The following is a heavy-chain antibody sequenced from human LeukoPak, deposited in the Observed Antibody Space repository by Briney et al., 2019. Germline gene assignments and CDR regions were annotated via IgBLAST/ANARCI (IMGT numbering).Heavy chain of an antibody. J-gene: IGHJ4*02. D-gene: IGHD3-22*01. Sequence: GGSLRLSCAASGFTFSSYSMNWVRQAPGKGLEWVSSISSSSSYIYYADSVKGRFTISRDNAKNSLYLQMNSLRAEDTAVYYCAKKGTNTMIVVVPTFDYWGQGTLVTVSS. V-gene: IGHV3-21*04. CDR2: ISSSSSYI. CDR3: AKKGTNTMIVVVPTFDY. CDR1: GFTFSSYS.